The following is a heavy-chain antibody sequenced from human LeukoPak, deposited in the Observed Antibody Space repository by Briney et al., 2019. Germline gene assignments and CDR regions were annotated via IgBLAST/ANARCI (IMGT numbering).Heavy chain of an antibody. D-gene: IGHD6-13*01. CDR1: GFTFSSYG. CDR2: ISHDGNNK. CDR3: ARDRKSNWSFDY. V-gene: IGHV3-30*03. Sequence: PGRSLRLSCAASGFTFSSYGMHWVRQAPGKGLEWLAVISHDGNNKHYADSVKGRFTISRDNSENTLYLQMNSLRPEDKAVYSCARDRKSNWSFDYWGQGILVTVSS. J-gene: IGHJ4*02.